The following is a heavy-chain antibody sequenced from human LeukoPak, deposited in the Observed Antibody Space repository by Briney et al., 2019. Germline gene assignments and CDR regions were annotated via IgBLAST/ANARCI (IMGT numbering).Heavy chain of an antibody. D-gene: IGHD5-24*01. J-gene: IGHJ4*02. CDR3: APKGRWLQLQSYFDY. CDR1: GFTFSSYA. Sequence: GRSLRLSCAASGFTFSSYAMHWVRQAPGKGLEGVAVISYDGSNKYSADSVKGRFTISRDNSKNTLYLQMNTLRAEDTAVYYCAPKGRWLQLQSYFDYWGQGTLVTVSS. V-gene: IGHV3-30-3*01. CDR2: ISYDGSNK.